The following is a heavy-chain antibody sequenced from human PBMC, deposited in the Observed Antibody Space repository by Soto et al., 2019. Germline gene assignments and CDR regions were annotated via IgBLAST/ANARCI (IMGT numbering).Heavy chain of an antibody. CDR3: ARDHCSSTSCYRGFEAFDI. J-gene: IGHJ3*02. V-gene: IGHV1-46*03. Sequence: ASVRVSCKASGYTFTSYYMHWVRQAPGQGLEWMGIINPSGGSTSYAQKFQGRVTMTRDTSTSTVYMELSSLRSEDTAVYYCARDHCSSTSCYRGFEAFDIWGQGTMVTVSS. CDR1: GYTFTSYY. D-gene: IGHD2-2*01. CDR2: INPSGGST.